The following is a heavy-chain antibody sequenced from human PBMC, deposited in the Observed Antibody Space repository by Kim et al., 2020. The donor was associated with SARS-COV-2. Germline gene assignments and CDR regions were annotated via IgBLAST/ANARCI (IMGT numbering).Heavy chain of an antibody. J-gene: IGHJ4*02. V-gene: IGHV3-33*05. D-gene: IGHD3-9*01. CDR1: GFTFSSYG. CDR2: ISYDGSNK. Sequence: GGSLRLSCAASGFTFSSYGMHWVRQAPGKGLEWVAVISYDGSNKYYADSVKGRFTISRDNSKNTLYLQMNSLRAEDTAVYYCARDYDILTGLSGYWGQGTLVTVSS. CDR3: ARDYDILTGLSGY.